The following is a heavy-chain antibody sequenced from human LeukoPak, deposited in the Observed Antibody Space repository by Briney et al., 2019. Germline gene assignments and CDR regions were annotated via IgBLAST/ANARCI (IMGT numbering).Heavy chain of an antibody. J-gene: IGHJ4*02. D-gene: IGHD3-3*01. CDR1: GFTFSSCA. CDR2: MSRSGTST. Sequence: GGSLRLSCAASGFTFSSCAMSWVRQAPGKGLEWVSGMSRSGTSTYYADSVKGRFTVSRDNSKNTLYLQMNSLRAEDTAVYYCAREFGVVMPFDYWGQGTLVTVSS. V-gene: IGHV3-23*01. CDR3: AREFGVVMPFDY.